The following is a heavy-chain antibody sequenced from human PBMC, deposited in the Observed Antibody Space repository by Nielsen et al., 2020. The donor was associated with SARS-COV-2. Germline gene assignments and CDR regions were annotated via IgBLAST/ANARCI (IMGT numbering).Heavy chain of an antibody. V-gene: IGHV1-18*04. CDR1: GYTFTSYP. CDR2: ISVYNGNR. Sequence: ASVKVSCKASGYTFTSYPISWVRQAPGQGLEWMGWISVYNGNRNYAQKYQGRVTMTTETSTSTASMELRSLRFDDTAIYYCAKTWIQGFQYYYYYYGLDVWGQGTTVTVSS. CDR3: AKTWIQGFQYYYYYYGLDV. D-gene: IGHD5-18*01. J-gene: IGHJ6*02.